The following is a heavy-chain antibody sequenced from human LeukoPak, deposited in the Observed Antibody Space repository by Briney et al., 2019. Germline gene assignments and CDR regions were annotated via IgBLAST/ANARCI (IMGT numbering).Heavy chain of an antibody. CDR3: YVDV. CDR2: IYPGDSDT. D-gene: IGHD3-10*01. CDR1: GYTFANFW. Sequence: GESLKISCQGSGYTFANFWIAWVRQMPGKGLEGMGIIYPGDSDTRYSPSFQGQVTISADKSISTAYLQWSSLQASDTATYYYYVDVWGKGTTVTVSS. J-gene: IGHJ6*04. V-gene: IGHV5-51*01.